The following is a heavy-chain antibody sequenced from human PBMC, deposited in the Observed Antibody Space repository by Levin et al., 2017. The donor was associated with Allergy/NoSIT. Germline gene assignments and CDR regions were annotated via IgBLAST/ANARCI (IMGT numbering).Heavy chain of an antibody. CDR1: GFTFSSYG. CDR2: ISSDGRKK. D-gene: IGHD6-19*01. CDR3: AKDVYGSGWYPVGNDAVEM. V-gene: IGHV3-30*18. Sequence: GESLKISCAASGFTFSSYGMHWVRQAPGKGLEWVAVISSDGRKKFYADSVKGRFTISRDNSKNTLDLQMNSLRAEDTAVYYCAKDVYGSGWYPVGNDAVEMWGQGTKVSVSS. J-gene: IGHJ3*02.